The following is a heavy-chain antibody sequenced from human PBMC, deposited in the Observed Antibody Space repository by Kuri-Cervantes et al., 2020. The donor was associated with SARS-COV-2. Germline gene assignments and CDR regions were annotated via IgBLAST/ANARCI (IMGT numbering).Heavy chain of an antibody. V-gene: IGHV4-39*01. D-gene: IGHD3-10*01. J-gene: IGHJ5*02. Sequence: GSLRLSCTVSGGSISSSSYYWGWIRQPPGKGLEWIGSIYYSGSTYYNPSLKSRVTISVDTSKNQFSLKLSSVTAADTAVYYCARVGITRVRGVNTRFDPWGQGTLVTVSS. CDR3: ARVGITRVRGVNTRFDP. CDR1: GGSISSSSYY. CDR2: IYYSGST.